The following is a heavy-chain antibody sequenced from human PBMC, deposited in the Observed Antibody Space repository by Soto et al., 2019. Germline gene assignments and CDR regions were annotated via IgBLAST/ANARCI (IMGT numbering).Heavy chain of an antibody. V-gene: IGHV1-3*01. CDR3: ASADIVGATSEPYYYYYGMDV. CDR1: GYTFTSYA. J-gene: IGHJ6*02. D-gene: IGHD1-26*01. Sequence: ASVKVSCKASGYTFTSYAMHWVRPAPGQRLEWMGWINAGNGNTKYSQKFQGRVTITRGTSAMTAYLELSSLRSEDTAVYYCASADIVGATSEPYYYYYGMDVWGQGTTVTVSS. CDR2: INAGNGNT.